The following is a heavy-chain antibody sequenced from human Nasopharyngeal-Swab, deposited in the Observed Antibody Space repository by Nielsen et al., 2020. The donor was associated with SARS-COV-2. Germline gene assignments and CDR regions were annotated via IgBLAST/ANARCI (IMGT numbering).Heavy chain of an antibody. J-gene: IGHJ4*02. CDR1: GFTFSSYA. CDR3: AKRPTGSTFGD. CDR2: ISGSGGST. V-gene: IGHV3-23*01. Sequence: GESLKISCAASGFTFSSYAMSWVRQAPGKGLEWVSAISGSGGSTYYADSVKGQFTISRDNSKNTLYLQMNSLRAEDTAVYYCAKRPTGSTFGDWGQGTLVTVSS. D-gene: IGHD3-16*01.